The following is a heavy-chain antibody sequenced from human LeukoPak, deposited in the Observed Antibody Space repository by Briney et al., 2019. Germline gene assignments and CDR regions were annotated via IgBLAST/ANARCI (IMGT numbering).Heavy chain of an antibody. CDR1: GFTFSGSA. D-gene: IGHD1-26*01. Sequence: GGSLRLSCAASGFTFSGSAMHWVRQASGKGLEWVGRIRSKANSYATAYAASVKGRFTISRDDSKNTAYLQMNSLRAEDTAVYYCANQPFSVGATLLFDYWGQGTLVTVSS. CDR3: ANQPFSVGATLLFDY. V-gene: IGHV3-73*01. J-gene: IGHJ4*02. CDR2: IRSKANSYAT.